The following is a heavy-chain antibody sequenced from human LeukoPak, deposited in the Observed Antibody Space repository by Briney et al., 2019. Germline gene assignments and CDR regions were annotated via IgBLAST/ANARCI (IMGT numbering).Heavy chain of an antibody. V-gene: IGHV3-48*03. Sequence: AGGSLRLSCAASGFTFSSYEMNWVRQAPGKGLEWLSYITSSGSTIYYADSVKGRFTISRDSAKNSLYLQMNSLRAEDTAVYYCETMSWNSHYFDYWGQGTLVTVSS. CDR1: GFTFSSYE. CDR2: ITSSGSTI. J-gene: IGHJ4*02. D-gene: IGHD1-7*01. CDR3: ETMSWNSHYFDY.